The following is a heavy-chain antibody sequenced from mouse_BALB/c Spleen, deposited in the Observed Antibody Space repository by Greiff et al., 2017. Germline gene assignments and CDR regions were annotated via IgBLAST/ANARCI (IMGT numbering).Heavy chain of an antibody. CDR3: ASPNRYHRYFDV. Sequence: EVQGVESGAELVKPGASVKLSCTASGFNIKDTYMHWVKQRPEQGLEWIGRIDPANGNTKYDPKFQGKATITADTSSNTAYLQLSSLTSEDTAVYYCASPNRYHRYFDVWGAGTTVTVSS. V-gene: IGHV14-3*02. D-gene: IGHD2-14*01. CDR1: GFNIKDTY. J-gene: IGHJ1*01. CDR2: IDPANGNT.